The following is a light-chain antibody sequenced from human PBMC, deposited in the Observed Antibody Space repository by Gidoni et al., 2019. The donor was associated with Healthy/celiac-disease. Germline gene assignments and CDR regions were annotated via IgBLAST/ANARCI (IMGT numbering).Light chain of an antibody. CDR3: AAWDDSLNGPRWV. Sequence: QSVLTQPPSASGTPGQRVPISCSGTSSNIGRNTVNWYQQLPGTAPKLLIYSNKPRPSGVPDRFSGSKSGTSASLAISGLQSEDEADYYCAAWDDSLNGPRWVFGGGTKLTVL. J-gene: IGLJ3*02. V-gene: IGLV1-44*01. CDR1: SSNIGRNT. CDR2: SNK.